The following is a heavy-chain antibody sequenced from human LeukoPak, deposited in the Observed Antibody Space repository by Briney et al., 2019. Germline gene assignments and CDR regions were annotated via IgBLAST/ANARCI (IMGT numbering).Heavy chain of an antibody. J-gene: IGHJ6*03. CDR1: GFTFSSYA. D-gene: IGHD3-10*01. CDR3: ARDDYYIGGYMDV. V-gene: IGHV3-23*01. CDR2: ISGSGGST. Sequence: GGSLRLSCAASGFTFSSYAMSWVRQAPGKGLEWVSAISGSGGSTYCADSVKGRFTISRDNAKNSLYLQMNSLRAEDTAVYYCARDDYYIGGYMDVWGKGTTVTVSS.